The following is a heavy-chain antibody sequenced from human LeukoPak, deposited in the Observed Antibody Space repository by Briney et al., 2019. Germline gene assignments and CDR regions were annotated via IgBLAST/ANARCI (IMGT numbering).Heavy chain of an antibody. CDR3: ARGGGWLPDY. CDR2: IYYSGNT. V-gene: IGHV4-59*01. J-gene: IGHJ4*02. CDR1: GGSISNFY. D-gene: IGHD5-12*01. Sequence: SETLSLTCTVSGGSISNFYWTWIRRPPGKRLEWIGNIYYSGNTNYNPSLQSRVTISVDTSKNQLSLKVYSVTAADTALYYCARGGGWLPDYWGQGTLVTVTS.